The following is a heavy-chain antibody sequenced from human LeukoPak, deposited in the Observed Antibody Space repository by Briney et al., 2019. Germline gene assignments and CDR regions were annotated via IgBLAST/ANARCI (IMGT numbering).Heavy chain of an antibody. Sequence: GGALRLSCAASGFTIGPYAMYWVRQGPGRGLEWVSVIKADGSGTFYADSVRGRLTTSRDTSKNSLYLQMNSLTSEDTALYYCATWAFYHNLDVWGQGTTVIVSS. J-gene: IGHJ6*02. CDR2: IKADGSGT. CDR3: ATWAFYHNLDV. CDR1: GFTIGPYA. V-gene: IGHV3-43*02. D-gene: IGHD2/OR15-2a*01.